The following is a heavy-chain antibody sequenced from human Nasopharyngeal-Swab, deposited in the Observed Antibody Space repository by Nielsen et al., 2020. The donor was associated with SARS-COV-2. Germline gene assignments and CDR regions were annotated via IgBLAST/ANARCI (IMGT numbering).Heavy chain of an antibody. J-gene: IGHJ3*02. CDR3: ARELRGAFDN. CDR1: GGTFSSYA. V-gene: IGHV1-69*05. D-gene: IGHD4-17*01. Sequence: SVKVSQASGGTFSSYAISWVRQAPGQGLEWMGGIIPIFGTANYAQKFQGRVTITTDESTSTAYMELSSLRSEDTAVYYCARELRGAFDNWGQGTMVTVSS. CDR2: IIPIFGTA.